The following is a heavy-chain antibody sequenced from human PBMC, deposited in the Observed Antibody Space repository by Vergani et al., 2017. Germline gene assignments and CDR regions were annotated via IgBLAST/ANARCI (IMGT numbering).Heavy chain of an antibody. CDR1: GFTFSSYA. CDR2: ISGSGGST. V-gene: IGHV3-23*01. J-gene: IGHJ4*02. CDR3: AKYQDIVVVPAAIWGY. Sequence: EVQLLESGGGLVQPGGSLRLSCAASGFTFSSYAMTWVRQAPGKGLEWVSAISGSGGSTYFADSVKGRFTISRDNSKNTLYLQMNSLRAEDTAVYFCAKYQDIVVVPAAIWGYWGQGTLVTVSS. D-gene: IGHD2-2*02.